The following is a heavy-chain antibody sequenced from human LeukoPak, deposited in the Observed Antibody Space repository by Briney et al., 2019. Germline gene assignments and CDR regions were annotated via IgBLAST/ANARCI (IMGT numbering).Heavy chain of an antibody. Sequence: GGSLRLSCAASGFTFSSYAMSWVRQVPGKGLEWVSVISGSGDNTYYADSVKGRFTISRDNSKNMLYLQMNSLRAEDTAAYYCAKWKYSNSGIDDYWGQGTLVTVSS. CDR2: ISGSGDNT. CDR3: AKWKYSNSGIDDY. CDR1: GFTFSSYA. J-gene: IGHJ4*02. V-gene: IGHV3-23*01. D-gene: IGHD6-6*01.